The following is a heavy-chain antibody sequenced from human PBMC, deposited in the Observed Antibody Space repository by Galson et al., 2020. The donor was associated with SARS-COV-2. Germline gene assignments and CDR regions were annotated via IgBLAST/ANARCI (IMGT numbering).Heavy chain of an antibody. CDR3: ARLPSRTMSEQWLARQNNAFDI. V-gene: IGHV4-38-2*02. CDR1: GYSISSGYY. Sequence: SETLSLTCTVSGYSISSGYYWGWIRQPPGKGLEWIGSIYHSGSTYYNPSLKSRVTISVDTSKNQFSLKLSSVTAADTAVYYCARLPSRTMSEQWLARQNNAFDIWGQGTMVTVSS. J-gene: IGHJ3*02. CDR2: IYHSGST. D-gene: IGHD6-19*01.